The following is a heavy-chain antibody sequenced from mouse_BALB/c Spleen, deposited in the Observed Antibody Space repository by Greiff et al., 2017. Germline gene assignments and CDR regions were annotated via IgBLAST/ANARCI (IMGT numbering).Heavy chain of an antibody. CDR3: ARKRDYGNYYAMDY. D-gene: IGHD2-1*01. J-gene: IGHJ4*01. CDR1: GFSLTSYG. CDR2: IWSGGST. V-gene: IGHV2-4-1*01. Sequence: VKLMESGPGLVQPSQSLSITCTVSGFSLTSYGVHWVRQSPGKGLEWLGVIWSGGSTDYNAAFISRLSISKDNSKSQVFFKMNSLQADDTAIYYCARKRDYGNYYAMDYWGQGTSVTVSS.